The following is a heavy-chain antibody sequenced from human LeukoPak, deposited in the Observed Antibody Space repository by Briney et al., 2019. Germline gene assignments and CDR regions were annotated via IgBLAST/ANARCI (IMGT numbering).Heavy chain of an antibody. CDR1: GYSFTSYW. D-gene: IGHD5-18*01. Sequence: GESLKISCKGSGYSFTSYWIGWVRQMPGKYLEWMGIIYPGDSDTRYSPSFQGQVTISADKSISTAYLQWSSLKASDTAMYYCARLLGAYRYGAYYFDYWGQGTLVTVSS. CDR3: ARLLGAYRYGAYYFDY. V-gene: IGHV5-51*01. J-gene: IGHJ4*02. CDR2: IYPGDSDT.